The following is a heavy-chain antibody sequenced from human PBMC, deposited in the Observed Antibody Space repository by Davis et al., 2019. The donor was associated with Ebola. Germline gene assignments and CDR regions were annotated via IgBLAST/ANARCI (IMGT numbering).Heavy chain of an antibody. V-gene: IGHV1-18*01. D-gene: IGHD2-15*01. CDR3: ARGYCSGGSCYSADY. Sequence: ASVKVSCKASGYTFTNYGISWVRQAPGQGLEWMGWISAYNGNTNYAQKLQGRVTMTTDTSTSTAYMELRSLRSDDTAVYYCARGYCSGGSCYSADYWGQGPLVTVSS. CDR1: GYTFTNYG. CDR2: ISAYNGNT. J-gene: IGHJ4*02.